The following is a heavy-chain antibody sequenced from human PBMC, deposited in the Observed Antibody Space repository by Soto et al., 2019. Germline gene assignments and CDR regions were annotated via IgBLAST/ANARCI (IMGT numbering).Heavy chain of an antibody. V-gene: IGHV3-30*09. CDR1: GFRFSSYS. CDR3: AQRRSSLQWPPFDL. Sequence: QVKLVESGGGVVQSGGSRRLSCEASGFRFSSYSIHWVRQAPGKGLEWVAVISSDGSSSDFADSVKGRFAISRDNSRKNTVYLQMNNLRPDDTAVYYCAQRRSSLQWPPFDLWGRGTLVSVSS. CDR2: ISSDGSSS. J-gene: IGHJ5*02. D-gene: IGHD6-19*01.